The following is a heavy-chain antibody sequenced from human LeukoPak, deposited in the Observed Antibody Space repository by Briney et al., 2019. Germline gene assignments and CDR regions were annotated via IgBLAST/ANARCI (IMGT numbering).Heavy chain of an antibody. V-gene: IGHV3-23*01. CDR2: ISSSGGV. D-gene: IGHD4-17*01. CDR3: ARGPMTTVTKIDY. J-gene: IGHJ4*02. CDR1: GFTFTDHA. Sequence: GGSLRLSCAASGFTFTDHALSWVRQAPGKGLEWVSSISSSGGVYYADSVKGRFTISRDNSQNTLYLQMNSLRAEDTAVYYCARGPMTTVTKIDYWGQGTLVTVSS.